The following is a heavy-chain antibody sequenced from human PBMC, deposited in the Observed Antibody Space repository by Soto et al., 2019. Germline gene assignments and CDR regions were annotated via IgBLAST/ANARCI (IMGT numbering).Heavy chain of an antibody. CDR2: IIPIFGTA. V-gene: IGHV1-69*13. CDR3: ASTVVTPGFDY. CDR1: GGTFSSYA. Sequence: VASVKVSCKASGGTFSSYAISWLRQAPGQGLEWMGGIIPIFGTANYAQKFQGRVTITADESTSTAYMELSSLRSEDTAVYYCASTVVTPGFDYWGQGTLVTVSS. J-gene: IGHJ4*02. D-gene: IGHD2-15*01.